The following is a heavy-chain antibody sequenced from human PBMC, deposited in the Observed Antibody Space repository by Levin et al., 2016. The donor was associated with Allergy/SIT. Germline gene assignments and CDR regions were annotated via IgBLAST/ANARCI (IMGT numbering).Heavy chain of an antibody. CDR3: AKDRSPTGDAFDI. J-gene: IGHJ3*02. CDR2: ISYDGSNK. V-gene: IGHV3-30*18. D-gene: IGHD4-17*01. Sequence: WIRQPPGKGLEWVAVISYDGSNKYYADSVKGRFTISRDNSKNTLYLQMNSLRAEDTAVYYCAKDRSPTGDAFDIWGQGTMVTVSS.